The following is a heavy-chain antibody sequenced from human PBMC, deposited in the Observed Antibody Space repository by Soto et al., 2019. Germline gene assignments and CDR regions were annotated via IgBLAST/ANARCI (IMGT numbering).Heavy chain of an antibody. J-gene: IGHJ6*02. D-gene: IGHD3-3*01. CDR2: ISAYNGNT. V-gene: IGHV1-18*04. CDR3: ARDKDDFWSGYSGKAMDV. CDR1: GYTFTSYG. Sequence: ASVKVSCKASGYTFTSYGISWVRQAPGQGLEWMGWISAYNGNTNYAQKLQGRVTMTTDTSTSTDCMELRSLRSDDTAVYYCARDKDDFWSGYSGKAMDVWGQGTTVTVSS.